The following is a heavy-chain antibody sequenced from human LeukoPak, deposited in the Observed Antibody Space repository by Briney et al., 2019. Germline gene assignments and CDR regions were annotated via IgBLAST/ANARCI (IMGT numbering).Heavy chain of an antibody. CDR1: GYTFNTYA. V-gene: IGHV1-18*01. Sequence: ASVKVSCKASGYTFNTYAMNWVRQAPGQGLEWMGWISAYNGNTNYAQKLQGRVTMTTDTSTSTAYMELRSLRSDDTAVYYCAREYGYYYYMDVWGKGTTVTVSS. D-gene: IGHD4-17*01. J-gene: IGHJ6*03. CDR2: ISAYNGNT. CDR3: AREYGYYYYMDV.